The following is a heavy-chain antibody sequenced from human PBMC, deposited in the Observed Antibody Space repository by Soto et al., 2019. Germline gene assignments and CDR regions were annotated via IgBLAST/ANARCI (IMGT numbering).Heavy chain of an antibody. V-gene: IGHV1-8*01. CDR2: LNPNTGNS. CDR1: GYTFTSYD. J-gene: IGHJ4*02. CDR3: ARRAETNGWNGFGADKYYFDF. Sequence: QVQLVQSGAAVRKPGASVKVSCEASGYTFTSYDIYWVRQATGQGLEWMGWLNPNTGNSGYAQKFQGRITVTSDTSITTGHMELSSLRSGDTAVYYCARRAETNGWNGFGADKYYFDFWGQGTLVTVSS. D-gene: IGHD1-1*01.